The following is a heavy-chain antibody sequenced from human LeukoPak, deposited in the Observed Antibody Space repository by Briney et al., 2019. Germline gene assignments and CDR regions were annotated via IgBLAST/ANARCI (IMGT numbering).Heavy chain of an antibody. D-gene: IGHD5-18*01. J-gene: IGHJ4*02. V-gene: IGHV4-34*01. Sequence: SETLSLTCAVYGGSFSGYYWSWIRQPPGKGLEWIGEINHSGSTNYNPSLKSRVTISVDTSKNQFSLKLSSVTAADTAVYYCARECRIQLWNYLGYWGQGTLVTVSS. CDR1: GGSFSGYY. CDR3: ARECRIQLWNYLGY. CDR2: INHSGST.